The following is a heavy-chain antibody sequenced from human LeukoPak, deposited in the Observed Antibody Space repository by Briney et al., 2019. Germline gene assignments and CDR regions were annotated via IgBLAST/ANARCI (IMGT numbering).Heavy chain of an antibody. J-gene: IGHJ5*02. V-gene: IGHV4-4*02. CDR3: ARAYHDFWSGRNWLDP. CDR2: IYHSGNT. CDR1: GDSISSTNW. D-gene: IGHD3-3*01. Sequence: KPSGTLSLTCAVSGDSISSTNWWSWVRQPPGKGLEWIGEIYHSGNTNYNPSLKSRVTISIDKSKSQFSLKLSSVTAADTAMYYCARAYHDFWSGRNWLDPWGQGTLVTVSS.